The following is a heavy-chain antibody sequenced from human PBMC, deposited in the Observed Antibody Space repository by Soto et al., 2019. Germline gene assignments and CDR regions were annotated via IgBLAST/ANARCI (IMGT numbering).Heavy chain of an antibody. CDR3: TRADVTVTLSVFDP. V-gene: IGHV3-30*03. D-gene: IGHD4-17*01. Sequence: GGSLRLSCAAPGFTFSSYWMHWVRQAPGKGLEWVAVITDDGSTTYYADSVKGRFTISRDNSKNTLYLQMNSLSAEDTAVYYCTRADVTVTLSVFDPWGQGT. CDR1: GFTFSSYW. CDR2: ITDDGSTT. J-gene: IGHJ5*02.